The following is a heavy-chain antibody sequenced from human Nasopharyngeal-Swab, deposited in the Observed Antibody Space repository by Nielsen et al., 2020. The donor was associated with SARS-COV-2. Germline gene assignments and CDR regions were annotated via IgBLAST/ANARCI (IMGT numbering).Heavy chain of an antibody. CDR3: TRCGGGCYSGRDY. Sequence: GGSLRLSCAASGFTFSDSAIHWVPQAPGKGLEWVGRIRSKGNTYATAYAASVKGRFIIFRDDPTNTAYLQMNSLKTEDTAVYYCTRCGGGCYSGRDYWGQGTLVTVSS. D-gene: IGHD2-15*01. CDR2: IRSKGNTYAT. CDR1: GFTFSDSA. J-gene: IGHJ4*02. V-gene: IGHV3-73*01.